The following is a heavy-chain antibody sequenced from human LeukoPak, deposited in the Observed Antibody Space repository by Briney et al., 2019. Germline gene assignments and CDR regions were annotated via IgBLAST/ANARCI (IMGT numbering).Heavy chain of an antibody. CDR3: ARDLGYGSGSRFDY. J-gene: IGHJ4*02. V-gene: IGHV4-38-2*02. CDR1: GYSISSGYY. Sequence: SETLSLTCAVSGYSISSGYYWGWIRQPPGKGLEWIGSIYHSGSTYYNPSLKSRVAISVDTSKNQFSLKLSSVTAADTAVYYCARDLGYGSGSRFDYWGQGTLVTVSS. CDR2: IYHSGST. D-gene: IGHD3-10*01.